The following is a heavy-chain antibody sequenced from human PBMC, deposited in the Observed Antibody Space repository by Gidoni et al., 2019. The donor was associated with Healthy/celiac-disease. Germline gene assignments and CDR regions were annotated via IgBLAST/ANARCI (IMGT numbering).Heavy chain of an antibody. CDR2: ISYDGSNK. V-gene: IGHV3-30-3*01. CDR1: GFTFSSYA. CDR3: ARDKTPGRDYYDSSGYSLPGY. Sequence: QVQLVESGGGVVQPGRSLRLSCAASGFTFSSYAMHRGRQAPGKGLEWVAVISYDGSNKYYADSVKGRFTISRDNSKNTLYLQMNSLRAEDTAVYYCARDKTPGRDYYDSSGYSLPGYWGQGTLVTVSS. J-gene: IGHJ4*02. D-gene: IGHD3-22*01.